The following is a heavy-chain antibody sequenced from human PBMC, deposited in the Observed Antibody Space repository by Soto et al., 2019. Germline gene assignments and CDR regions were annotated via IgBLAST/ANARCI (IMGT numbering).Heavy chain of an antibody. V-gene: IGHV4-30-2*01. CDR3: ARGNVGATINWFDP. CDR2: IYHSGST. CDR1: GGSISSGGYS. J-gene: IGHJ5*02. D-gene: IGHD1-26*01. Sequence: QLQLQESGSGLVKPSQTLSLTCAVSGGSISSGGYSWSWIRQPPGKGLEWIGYIYHSGSTYYNPSLKRRVTISVDRSKNQFSLKLSSVTAADTAVYYCARGNVGATINWFDPWGQGTLVTVSS.